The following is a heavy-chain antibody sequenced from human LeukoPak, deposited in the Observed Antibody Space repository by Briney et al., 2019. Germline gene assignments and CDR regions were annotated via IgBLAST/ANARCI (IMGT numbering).Heavy chain of an antibody. CDR1: GGSISSYY. CDR3: ARDYLVGATSPDWFDP. V-gene: IGHV4-4*07. Sequence: SETLSLTCTVSGGSISSYYWSCIRQPAGKGLEWIGRIYTSGSTNYNPSLKSRVTMSVDTSKNQFSLKLSSVTAADTAVYYCARDYLVGATSPDWFDPWGQGTLVTVSS. J-gene: IGHJ5*02. CDR2: IYTSGST. D-gene: IGHD1-26*01.